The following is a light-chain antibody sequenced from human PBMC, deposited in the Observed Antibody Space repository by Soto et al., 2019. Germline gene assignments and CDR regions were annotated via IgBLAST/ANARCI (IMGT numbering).Light chain of an antibody. CDR2: DAS. J-gene: IGKJ1*01. V-gene: IGKV3-20*01. CDR1: QTVRNNY. Sequence: EFVLTQSPGTLSLSPGERATLSCRASQTVRNNYLAWYQQKPGQAPRLLIYDASSRATGIPDRFSGGGSGTDFTLTISRLEPEDFAVYYCQQYGSSRGTFGQGTKVDIK. CDR3: QQYGSSRGT.